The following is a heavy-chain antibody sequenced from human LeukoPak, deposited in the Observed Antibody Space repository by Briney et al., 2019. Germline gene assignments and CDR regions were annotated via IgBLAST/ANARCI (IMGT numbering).Heavy chain of an antibody. V-gene: IGHV3-23*01. CDR3: AKDRLGGRCSTD. J-gene: IGHJ4*02. Sequence: GGSLRLSCAASGFTFSSYAMTWVRQAPGEGLEWVSAISGGGGSTYYADSVKGRFTISRDNSKNTLYLRMNSLRAEDTAVYYCAKDRLGGRCSTDWGQGSLVTVSS. D-gene: IGHD2-15*01. CDR2: ISGGGGST. CDR1: GFTFSSYA.